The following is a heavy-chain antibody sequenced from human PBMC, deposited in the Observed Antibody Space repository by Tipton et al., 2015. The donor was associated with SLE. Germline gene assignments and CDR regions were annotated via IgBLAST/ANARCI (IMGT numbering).Heavy chain of an antibody. CDR1: GFTFTTYA. V-gene: IGHV3-23*01. CDR2: IRGSGDST. Sequence: SLRLSCAASGFTFTTYAMNWVRQAPGKGLEWVSTIRGSGDSTHYADSVKGRFIISRDNSKNTLYLQMNSLRAEDTAVYYCAKEIFAFGDSLGHYAMDVWGQGTTVTVSS. CDR3: AKEIFAFGDSLGHYAMDV. J-gene: IGHJ6*02. D-gene: IGHD4-17*01.